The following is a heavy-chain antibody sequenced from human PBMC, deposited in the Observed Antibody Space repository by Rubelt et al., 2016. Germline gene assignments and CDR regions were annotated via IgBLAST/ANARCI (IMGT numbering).Heavy chain of an antibody. CDR1: GFSFSSCG. D-gene: IGHD4-23*01. CDR3: AHGGYRGSNYYYAMDV. Sequence: GGGVVQPGGSLRLSCAASGFSFSSCGMHWVRQAPGKGLEWVAVISYDGGKSYYADSVKGRFTISRDNSKNTLYLQMNSLRAEDSAVYYCAHGGYRGSNYYYAMDVWGQGTTVTVSS. J-gene: IGHJ6*02. CDR2: ISYDGGKS. V-gene: IGHV3-30*03.